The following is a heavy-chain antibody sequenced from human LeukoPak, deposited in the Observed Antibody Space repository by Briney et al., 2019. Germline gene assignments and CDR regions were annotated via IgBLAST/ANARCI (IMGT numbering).Heavy chain of an antibody. CDR1: GFTFSSYA. Sequence: GGSLRLSCAASGFTFSSYAMHWVRQAPGKGLEWVAVISYDGSNKHYADSVKGRFSISRDNSKNTLYLQTNSLRAEDTAVYYCARGTGTNDYWGQGTLVTVSS. J-gene: IGHJ4*02. CDR3: ARGTGTNDY. D-gene: IGHD2-2*01. V-gene: IGHV3-30-3*01. CDR2: ISYDGSNK.